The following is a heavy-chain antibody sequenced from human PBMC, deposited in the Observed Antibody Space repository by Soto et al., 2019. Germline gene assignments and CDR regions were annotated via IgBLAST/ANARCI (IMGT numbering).Heavy chain of an antibody. V-gene: IGHV3-30*09. CDR3: AGGEMYYSGWGSYYHPPGGV. D-gene: IGHD3-10*01. CDR2: ISYDGSNK. CDR1: GFTFSSYA. Sequence: PGGSLRLSCPASGFTFSSYAMHWVRQAPGKGLDWVAVISYDGSNKDYSGSVKGRFAISRDNSKNTAYLQMTSLKAEDTAVYYXAGGEMYYSGWGSYYHPPGGVRCQCINVTVSS. J-gene: IGHJ6*02.